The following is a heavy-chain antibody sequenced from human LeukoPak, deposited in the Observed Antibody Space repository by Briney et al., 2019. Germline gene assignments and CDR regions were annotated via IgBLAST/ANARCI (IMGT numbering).Heavy chain of an antibody. V-gene: IGHV3-11*03. Sequence: GWSLRLSCAASGFTFSDYYMSWIRQAPGKGLEWVSYISSSSSYTNYADSVKGRFTISRDNAKNSLYLQMNSLRAEDTAVYYCARQNVVPAAIDVYNWFDPWGQGTLVTVSS. CDR3: ARQNVVPAAIDVYNWFDP. J-gene: IGHJ5*02. CDR2: ISSSSSYT. CDR1: GFTFSDYY. D-gene: IGHD2-2*02.